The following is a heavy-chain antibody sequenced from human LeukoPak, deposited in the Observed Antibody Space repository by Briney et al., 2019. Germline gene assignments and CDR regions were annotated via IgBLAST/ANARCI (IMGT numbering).Heavy chain of an antibody. CDR1: GGSISSSSYY. D-gene: IGHD5-18*01. Sequence: KTSETLSLTCTVSGGSISSSSYYWGWIRQPPGKGLEWIGSIYYSGSTYYNPSLKSRVTISVDTSKNQYSPMLYSVTAADTAVYDCARSRGYSVTADYWGQGTLVTVSS. V-gene: IGHV4-39*07. J-gene: IGHJ4*02. CDR3: ARSRGYSVTADY. CDR2: IYYSGST.